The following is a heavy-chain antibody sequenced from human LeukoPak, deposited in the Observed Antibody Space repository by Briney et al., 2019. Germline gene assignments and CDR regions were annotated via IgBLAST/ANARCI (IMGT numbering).Heavy chain of an antibody. J-gene: IGHJ4*02. D-gene: IGHD2/OR15-2a*01. Sequence: GGSLRLSCAASGNYWMHWVRQAPGKGLVWVSHINSDGSWTSYADSVKGRFTISKDDAKNTVYPQMNSLRAEDTAVYYCVSFYETYWGRGTLVTVSS. CDR2: INSDGSWT. CDR1: GNYW. CDR3: VSFYETY. V-gene: IGHV3-74*01.